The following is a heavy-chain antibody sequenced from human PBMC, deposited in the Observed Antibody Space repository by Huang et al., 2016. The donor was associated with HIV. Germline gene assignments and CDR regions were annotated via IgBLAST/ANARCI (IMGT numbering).Heavy chain of an antibody. CDR1: GYSFASYD. J-gene: IGHJ4*02. Sequence: QVQLVQSGAEVRKPGASVKVSCEASGYSFASYDINWVRQATGQGREWMGWRKPNSGNTGDAQKFQGRVTMTRNTSISTAYMELSSLRSEDTAKYFCVRGWYIAALPYFDYWGQGTLVTVSS. CDR3: VRGWYIAALPYFDY. D-gene: IGHD6-6*01. CDR2: RKPNSGNT. V-gene: IGHV1-8*01.